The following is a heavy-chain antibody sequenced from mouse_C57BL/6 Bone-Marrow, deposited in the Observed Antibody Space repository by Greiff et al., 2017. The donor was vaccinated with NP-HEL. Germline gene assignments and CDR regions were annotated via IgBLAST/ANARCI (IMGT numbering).Heavy chain of an antibody. J-gene: IGHJ4*01. D-gene: IGHD1-1*01. V-gene: IGHV14-4*01. CDR3: TTGGSSPYAMDY. Sequence: VQLQQSGAELVRPGASVKLSCTVSGLNIKDDYMHWVKQRPEQGLEWIGWIGPENGDTEYASKFQGKATITADTSSNTAYLQLSSLTSEDTAVYYCTTGGSSPYAMDYWGQGTSVTVSS. CDR1: GLNIKDDY. CDR2: IGPENGDT.